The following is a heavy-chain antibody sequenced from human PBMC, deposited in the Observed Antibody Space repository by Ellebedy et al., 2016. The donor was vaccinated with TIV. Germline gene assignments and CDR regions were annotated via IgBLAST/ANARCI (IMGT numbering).Heavy chain of an antibody. CDR2: IGASGDDT. CDR3: VKGGWLDD. V-gene: IGHV3-23*01. CDR1: GFNFSIYV. Sequence: PGGSLRLSCAASGFNFSIYVMTWVRQAPGRGLEWVSGIGASGDDTYYADSVKGRFTISRDNSKNTLYLQMNSLRAEDTAVYYCVKGGWLDDWGHGTLVTVSS. J-gene: IGHJ4*01. D-gene: IGHD6-19*01.